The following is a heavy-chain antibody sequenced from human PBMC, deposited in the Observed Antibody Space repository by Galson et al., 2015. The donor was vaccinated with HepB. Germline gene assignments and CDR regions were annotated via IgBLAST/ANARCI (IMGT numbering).Heavy chain of an antibody. Sequence: SLRLSCAASGFTFSSYTMSWVRQAPGKGLGWVSSISSSSSYIHYADSVKGRFTISRDNAKNSLYLQMSGLRAEDTAFYYCARAYCSTTSCYIPWGQGTLVTVSS. J-gene: IGHJ5*02. V-gene: IGHV3-21*01. D-gene: IGHD2-2*02. CDR2: ISSSSSYI. CDR3: ARAYCSTTSCYIP. CDR1: GFTFSSYT.